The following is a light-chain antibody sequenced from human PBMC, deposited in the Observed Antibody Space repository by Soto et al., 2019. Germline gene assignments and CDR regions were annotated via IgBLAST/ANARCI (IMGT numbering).Light chain of an antibody. CDR1: SSDVGSYNL. J-gene: IGLJ1*01. CDR2: EGT. V-gene: IGLV2-23*01. CDR3: CSYAGSSTFYV. Sequence: QSALTQPASVSGSPGQSITISCTGTSSDVGSYNLVSWYQQHPGKAPKLMIYEGTKRPSGVSYRFSGSKSGNTASLTISGLQADDEADYYCCSYAGSSTFYVFGTGTKLTVL.